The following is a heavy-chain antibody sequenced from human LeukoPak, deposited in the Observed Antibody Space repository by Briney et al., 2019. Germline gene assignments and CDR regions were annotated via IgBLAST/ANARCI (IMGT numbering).Heavy chain of an antibody. CDR2: ISSSGSTI. J-gene: IGHJ6*04. CDR1: GFTFSSYG. Sequence: PGGSLRLSCAASGFTFSSYGMTWVRQAPGKGLEWVSYISSSGSTIYYADSVKGRFTISRDNAKNSLYLQMNSLRAEDTAVYYCAELGITMIGGVWGKGTTVTISS. CDR3: AELGITMIGGV. V-gene: IGHV3-48*04. D-gene: IGHD3-10*02.